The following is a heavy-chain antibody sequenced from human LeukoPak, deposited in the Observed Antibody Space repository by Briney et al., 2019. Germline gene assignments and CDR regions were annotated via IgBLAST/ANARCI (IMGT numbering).Heavy chain of an antibody. CDR1: GFTFSSYG. CDR3: ARAADYGGTLDY. D-gene: IGHD4-23*01. Sequence: PGRSLRLSCAASGFTFSSYGMHWVRQAPGKGLEWVAVIWYDGSNKYYADSAKGRFTISRDNSKNTLYLQMNSLRAEDTAVYYCARAADYGGTLDYWGQGTLVTVSS. CDR2: IWYDGSNK. V-gene: IGHV3-33*01. J-gene: IGHJ4*02.